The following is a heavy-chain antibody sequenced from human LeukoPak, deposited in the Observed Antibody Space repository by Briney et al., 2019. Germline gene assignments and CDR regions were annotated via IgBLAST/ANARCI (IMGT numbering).Heavy chain of an antibody. CDR1: GYTFTSYD. CDR3: ARWWELLDY. Sequence: GSSVKVSCKASGYTFTSYDINWVRQATGQGLKWMGGRNPNNGNTVYAQKFQGRGTITRNTSLSTPYMELSSLRSEDTAVYYRARWWELLDYWGQGTMVTVSS. J-gene: IGHJ4*01. D-gene: IGHD1-26*01. CDR2: RNPNNGNT. V-gene: IGHV1-8*03.